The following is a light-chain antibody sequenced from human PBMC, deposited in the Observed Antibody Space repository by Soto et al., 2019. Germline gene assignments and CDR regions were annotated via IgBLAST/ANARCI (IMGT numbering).Light chain of an antibody. Sequence: TVLTQSPCTLSLSPGEGATLSSRASQNVSSNLLVWYQQNPGQAPRLLIYGASSRATGIPDRFSGSGSGTDFSLTIRRLEPDDFAVYYCQKYGNFWTFGQGTKVDI. CDR3: QKYGNFWT. CDR1: QNVSSNL. J-gene: IGKJ1*01. V-gene: IGKV3-20*01. CDR2: GAS.